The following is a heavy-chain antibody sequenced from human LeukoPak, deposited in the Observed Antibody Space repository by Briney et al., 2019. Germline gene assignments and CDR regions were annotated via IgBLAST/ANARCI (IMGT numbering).Heavy chain of an antibody. J-gene: IGHJ5*02. CDR1: GGSISSGGFS. D-gene: IGHD4-11*01. Sequence: PSQTLSLTCGVSGGSISSGGFSWSWIRQPPGKGLEWIGYIYYSGSTYYNPSLKSRVTISVDTSKNQFSLKLSSVTAADTAVYYCARVWNDYRNYAWFDPWGQGTLVTVSS. CDR3: ARVWNDYRNYAWFDP. CDR2: IYYSGST. V-gene: IGHV4-31*11.